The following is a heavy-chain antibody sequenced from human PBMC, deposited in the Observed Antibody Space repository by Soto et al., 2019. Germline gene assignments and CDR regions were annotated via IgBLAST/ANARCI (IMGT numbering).Heavy chain of an antibody. Sequence: QMPLVQSGPEVKKPGTSVRVSCKASGFSFPNSILQWVRQPRGQRPEWIGWIVVGSGETYYAPRFQGRVTIVRDISSSTAYMELNSLRPEDTALYYCVADEFATSSPTDYWGQGTLVTVS. D-gene: IGHD6-6*01. CDR3: VADEFATSSPTDY. CDR1: GFSFPNSI. V-gene: IGHV1-58*01. CDR2: IVVGSGET. J-gene: IGHJ4*02.